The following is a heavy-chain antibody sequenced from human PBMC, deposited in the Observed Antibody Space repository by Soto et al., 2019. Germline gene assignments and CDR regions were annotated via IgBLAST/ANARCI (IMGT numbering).Heavy chain of an antibody. V-gene: IGHV5-51*01. D-gene: IGHD2-2*01. Sequence: PXEXLKISCKSSGYXFTNYSLVWVRHMPGKGLESMGLIYPGDSDTRYSPSFEGQVTISADKSISTAYMQWSGLKASDTAMYYCARRKASSTTSLSFRAGCDYWGQGTLGTVS. CDR1: GYXFTNYS. CDR2: IYPGDSDT. CDR3: ARRKASSTTSLSFRAGCDY. J-gene: IGHJ4*02.